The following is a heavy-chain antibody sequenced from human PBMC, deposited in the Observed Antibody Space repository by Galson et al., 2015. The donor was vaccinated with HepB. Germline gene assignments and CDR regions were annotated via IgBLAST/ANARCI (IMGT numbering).Heavy chain of an antibody. CDR1: GFTFSSYG. Sequence: SLRLSCAASGFTFSSYGMHWVRQAPGKGLEWVAVIWYDGSNKYYADSVKGRFTISRDNSKNTLYLQMNSLRAEDTAVYYCARVWFGELLQDYYYYGMDVWGQGTTVTVSS. J-gene: IGHJ6*02. D-gene: IGHD3-10*01. CDR2: IWYDGSNK. V-gene: IGHV3-33*01. CDR3: ARVWFGELLQDYYYYGMDV.